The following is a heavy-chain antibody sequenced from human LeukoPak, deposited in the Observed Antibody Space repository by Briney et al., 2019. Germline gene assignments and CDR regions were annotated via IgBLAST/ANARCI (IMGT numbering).Heavy chain of an antibody. D-gene: IGHD4-17*01. J-gene: IGHJ6*02. CDR2: INPSGGST. Sequence: ASVKVSCKASGYTFTSYYMHWVRQAPGQGLEWMGIINPSGGSTSYAQKFQGRVTMTRDTSTSTVYMELSSLRSEDTAVYHCARAQGYGHSAMGPYYYGMDVWGQGTTVTVSS. CDR1: GYTFTSYY. V-gene: IGHV1-46*01. CDR3: ARAQGYGHSAMGPYYYGMDV.